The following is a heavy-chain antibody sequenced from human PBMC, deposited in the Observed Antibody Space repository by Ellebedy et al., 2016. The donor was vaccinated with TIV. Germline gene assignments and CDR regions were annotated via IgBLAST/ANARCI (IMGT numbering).Heavy chain of an antibody. CDR1: GGSISGYY. CDR3: ARSLSYGMDV. Sequence: MPSETLSLTCTASGGSISGYYWKWIRQSPGKGLAWIGHIYFSGTTNFNPSLKSRVSISIDRSKNHLSLKMSSVTAADTAVYYCARSLSYGMDVWGQGTTVTVSS. CDR2: IYFSGTT. V-gene: IGHV4-59*08. J-gene: IGHJ6*02.